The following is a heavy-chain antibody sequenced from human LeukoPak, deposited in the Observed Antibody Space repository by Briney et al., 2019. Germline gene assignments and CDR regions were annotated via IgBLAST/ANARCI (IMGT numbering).Heavy chain of an antibody. J-gene: IGHJ4*02. CDR3: ARAYTFDDSSGPLFDY. CDR2: INPNSGGT. V-gene: IGHV1-2*04. CDR1: GYTFTGYY. Sequence: ASVKVSCKASGYTFTGYYMHWVRQAPGQGLEWMGWINPNSGGTNYAQKFQGWVTMTRDTSISTAYMELSRLRSDDTAVYYCARAYTFDDSSGPLFDYWGQGTLVTVSS. D-gene: IGHD3-22*01.